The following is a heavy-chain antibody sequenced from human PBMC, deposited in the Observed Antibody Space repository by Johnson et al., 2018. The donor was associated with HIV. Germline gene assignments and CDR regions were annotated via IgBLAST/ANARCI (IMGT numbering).Heavy chain of an antibody. CDR1: GFTFSSYD. CDR3: AREEANGAFDI. V-gene: IGHV3-13*01. CDR2: IGTAGDT. Sequence: VQVVESGGGLVQPGGSLRLSCAASGFTFSSYDMHWVRQATGKGLEWVSAIGTAGDTYYPGSVKGRFTISRENAKNSLYLQMNSLRAGDTAVYYCAREEANGAFDIWGQWTMVTVSS. J-gene: IGHJ3*02.